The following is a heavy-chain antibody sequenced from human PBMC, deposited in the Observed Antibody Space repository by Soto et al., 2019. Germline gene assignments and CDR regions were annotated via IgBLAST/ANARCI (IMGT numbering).Heavy chain of an antibody. CDR1: GGSISSYY. Sequence: SETLSLTCTVSGGSISSYYWSWIRQPPGKGLEWIGYIYYSGSTNYNPSLKSRVTISVDTSKNQFSLKLSSVTAADTAVYYCARLNFQLVVGYEDYYGMDVWGQGTTVTVSS. CDR3: ARLNFQLVVGYEDYYGMDV. D-gene: IGHD6-13*01. V-gene: IGHV4-59*08. J-gene: IGHJ6*02. CDR2: IYYSGST.